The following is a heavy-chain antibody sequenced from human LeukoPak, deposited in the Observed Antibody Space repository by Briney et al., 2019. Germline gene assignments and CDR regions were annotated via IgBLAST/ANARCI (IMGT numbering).Heavy chain of an antibody. Sequence: GGSLRLSCAASGFTFSSYWMHWVRQAPGKGLVWVSRINSDGSSTSYADSVKGRFTISRDNAKNTLYLQVNSLRAEDTAVYYCAKGMDYNWFDPWGQGTLVTVSS. V-gene: IGHV3-74*01. D-gene: IGHD3/OR15-3a*01. CDR1: GFTFSSYW. CDR2: INSDGSST. J-gene: IGHJ5*02. CDR3: AKGMDYNWFDP.